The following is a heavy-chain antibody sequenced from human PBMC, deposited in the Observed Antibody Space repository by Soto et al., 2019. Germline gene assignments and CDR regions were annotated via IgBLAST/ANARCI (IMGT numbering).Heavy chain of an antibody. D-gene: IGHD6-13*01. CDR1: GFTFSSYA. Sequence: GGSLRLSCAASGFTFSSYAMSWVRQAPGKGLEWVSAISGSGGSTYYADSVKGRFTISRDNSKNTLYLQMNSLRAEDTAVYYAIAAAGLTFDYWGQGTLVTVSS. CDR3: IAAAGLTFDY. J-gene: IGHJ4*02. V-gene: IGHV3-23*01. CDR2: ISGSGGST.